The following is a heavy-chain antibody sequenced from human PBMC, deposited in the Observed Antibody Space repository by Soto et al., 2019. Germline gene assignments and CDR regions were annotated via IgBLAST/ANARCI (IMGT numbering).Heavy chain of an antibody. J-gene: IGHJ5*02. CDR2: IYWDNDR. Sequence: QITLKESGPLLVEPTQTLTLTCSFSGFSLTTGGVGVGWLRQAPGKALECLGIIYWDNDRRYNPSLKERLTISKDTSKNQVVLTMTYMEPVDTATYYCAHRVPYWSYWDVGWFDTWGQGTLVTVS. CDR1: GFSLTTGGVG. CDR3: AHRVPYWSYWDVGWFDT. D-gene: IGHD1-26*01. V-gene: IGHV2-5*02.